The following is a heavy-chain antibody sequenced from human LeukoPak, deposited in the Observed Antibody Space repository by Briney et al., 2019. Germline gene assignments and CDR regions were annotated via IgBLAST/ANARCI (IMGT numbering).Heavy chain of an antibody. CDR2: IIRGSNYI. CDR3: ARVGASGSYSTPFDY. Sequence: PGGSLRLSCAASGFTFNNYNMNWVRQAPGKGLEGVSSIIRGSNYIYSADSVKGRFTISRDSAKTSLYLQMNSLRAEDTAVYHCARVGASGSYSTPFDYWGQGTLVTVSS. CDR1: GFTFNNYN. J-gene: IGHJ4*02. V-gene: IGHV3-21*01. D-gene: IGHD1-26*01.